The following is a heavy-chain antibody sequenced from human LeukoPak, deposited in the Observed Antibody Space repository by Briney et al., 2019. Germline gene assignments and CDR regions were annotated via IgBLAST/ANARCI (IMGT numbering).Heavy chain of an antibody. V-gene: IGHV3-7*01. CDR2: IKEDGSEK. D-gene: IGHD3-10*01. J-gene: IGHJ4*02. CDR3: ARDILWFGESGSPDY. CDR1: GFTVSSNS. Sequence: GGSLRLSCTVSGFTVSSNSMSWVRQAPGKGLEWVANIKEDGSEKYYVDSVKGRFTISRDNAKNSLYLQMNSLRAEDTAVYYCARDILWFGESGSPDYWGQGTLVTVSS.